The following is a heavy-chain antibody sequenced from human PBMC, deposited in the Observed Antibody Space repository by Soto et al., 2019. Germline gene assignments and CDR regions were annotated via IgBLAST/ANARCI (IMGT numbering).Heavy chain of an antibody. CDR1: GFTFSGSA. D-gene: IGHD3-3*01. CDR2: IRSKANSYAT. J-gene: IGHJ3*02. V-gene: IGHV3-73*01. CDR3: TRHYDFWSGKQPMAVGAFDI. Sequence: EVQLVESGGGLVQPGGSLKLSCAPSGFTFSGSAMHWVRQASGKGLEWVGRIRSKANSYATAYAASVKGRFTISRDDSKNTAYLQMNSLKTEDTAVYYCTRHYDFWSGKQPMAVGAFDIWGQGTMVTVSS.